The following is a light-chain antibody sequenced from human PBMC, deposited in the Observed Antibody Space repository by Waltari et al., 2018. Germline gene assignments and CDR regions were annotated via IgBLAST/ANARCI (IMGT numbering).Light chain of an antibody. Sequence: SYELTQPPSVSVSPGQTASIPCAGDKLGDKSACWYPQKPGQSPVLVIYQDSKRPSGIPARFSGSNSGNTATLTLSGTQAMDEADYYCQAWDSSNVVFGGGTKLTVL. CDR2: QDS. CDR3: QAWDSSNVV. V-gene: IGLV3-1*01. CDR1: KLGDKS. J-gene: IGLJ2*01.